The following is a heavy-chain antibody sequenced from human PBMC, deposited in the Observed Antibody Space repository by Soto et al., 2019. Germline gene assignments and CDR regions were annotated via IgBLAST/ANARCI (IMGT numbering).Heavy chain of an antibody. D-gene: IGHD2-8*01. CDR2: IIPIFVTG. CDR1: GATFSSYA. J-gene: IGHJ4*02. CDR3: GRGCTNGVCPGYSFDY. V-gene: IGHV1-69*01. Sequence: VSCKASGATFSSYAISWVRQAPGQGLEWIGRIIPIFVTGNYTHTFQGRVTTTEHESTSPAYMEMSSLRCEDTDVYYWGRGCTNGVCPGYSFDYWGQGTLVTVSS.